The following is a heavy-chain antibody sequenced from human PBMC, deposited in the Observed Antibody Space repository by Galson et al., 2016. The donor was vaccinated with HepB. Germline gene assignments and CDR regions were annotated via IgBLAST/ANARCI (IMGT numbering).Heavy chain of an antibody. CDR3: AIDEDSHGYMAAAGYYFDY. Sequence: SLRLSCAASKFTFSYYAMHWVRQAPGKGLEWVAVISYDGSKKYYGDSVKGRFTISRDNSKNTLYLLMNSLRAEDTAVYFCAIDEDSHGYMAAAGYYFDYWGQGTLVTVSS. J-gene: IGHJ4*02. V-gene: IGHV3-30*04. CDR1: KFTFSYYA. CDR2: ISYDGSKK. D-gene: IGHD5-18*01.